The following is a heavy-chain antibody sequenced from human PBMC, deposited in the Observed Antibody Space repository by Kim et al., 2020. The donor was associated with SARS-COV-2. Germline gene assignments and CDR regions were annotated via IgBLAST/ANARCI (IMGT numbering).Heavy chain of an antibody. CDR3: ARTGGWYGEGDY. J-gene: IGHJ4*02. V-gene: IGHV4-39*07. Sequence: YPPAHKGGVTVSVDTSKNQFSLKLSTVTAADTAVYYCARTGGWYGEGDYWGQGTLVTVSS. D-gene: IGHD6-19*01.